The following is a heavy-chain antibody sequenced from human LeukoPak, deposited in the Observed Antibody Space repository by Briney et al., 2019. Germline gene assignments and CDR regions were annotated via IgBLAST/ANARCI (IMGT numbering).Heavy chain of an antibody. CDR2: ISYDGSNK. Sequence: LTGGSLRLSCAASGFTFSSYGMHWVRQAPGKGLEWVAVISYDGSNKYYADSVKGRFTISRDNSKNTLYLQMNSLRAEDTAVYYCAKAPTGDYWGQGTLVTVSS. D-gene: IGHD1-14*01. V-gene: IGHV3-30*18. CDR3: AKAPTGDY. J-gene: IGHJ4*02. CDR1: GFTFSSYG.